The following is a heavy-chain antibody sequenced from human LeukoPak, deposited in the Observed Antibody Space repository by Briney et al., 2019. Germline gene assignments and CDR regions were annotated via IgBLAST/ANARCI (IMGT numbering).Heavy chain of an antibody. CDR3: ARASRGSFGYMDV. D-gene: IGHD2-2*01. CDR1: GGSFSGYY. Sequence: SETLSLTCAVYGGSFSGYYWSWIRQPPGKGLEWIGEINHSGSTNYNPSLKSRVTISVDTSKNQFSLKLSSVTAADTAVYYCARASRGSFGYMDVWGKGTTVTVSS. J-gene: IGHJ6*03. V-gene: IGHV4-34*01. CDR2: INHSGST.